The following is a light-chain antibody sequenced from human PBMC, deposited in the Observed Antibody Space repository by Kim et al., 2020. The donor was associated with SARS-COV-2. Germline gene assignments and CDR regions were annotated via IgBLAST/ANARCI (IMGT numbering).Light chain of an antibody. Sequence: GQRVTMYCYGSNSNSGKNAVNWYKQLPGTAPKLILYINGQRPSGVPDRFSGSKSGTSASLAISGLQSEDEADYYCATWDASLNVWVFGGGTQLTVL. CDR3: ATWDASLNVWV. J-gene: IGLJ3*02. CDR1: NSNSGKNA. V-gene: IGLV1-44*01. CDR2: ING.